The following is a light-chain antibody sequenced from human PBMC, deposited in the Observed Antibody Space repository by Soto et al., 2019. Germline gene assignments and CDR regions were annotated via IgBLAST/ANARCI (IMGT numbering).Light chain of an antibody. CDR3: QQYNIWPPWT. J-gene: IGKJ1*01. V-gene: IGKV3-15*01. CDR2: GAS. Sequence: EIVMTQSPATLSVSPGERATLSCRASQSVSSNLAWYQKKPGQAPRLLIYGASTRATGIPARFSGSGSAAEFTLTISSLQSGDFAVYYCQQYNIWPPWTFGQRTKV. CDR1: QSVSSN.